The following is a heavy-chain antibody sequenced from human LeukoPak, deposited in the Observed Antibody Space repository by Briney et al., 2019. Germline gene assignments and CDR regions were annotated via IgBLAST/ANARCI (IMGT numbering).Heavy chain of an antibody. CDR1: GGSISSGGYY. Sequence: ASETLSLTCTVSGGSISSGGYYWSWIRQHPGKGLEWIGYIYYSGSTYYNPSLKSRVTISVDTSKNQFSLNLTSVTAADTAMYYCARGPRMVAMNGYAFDIWGPGTTVIVSS. CDR3: ARGPRMVAMNGYAFDI. D-gene: IGHD2-2*01. V-gene: IGHV4-31*03. J-gene: IGHJ3*02. CDR2: IYYSGST.